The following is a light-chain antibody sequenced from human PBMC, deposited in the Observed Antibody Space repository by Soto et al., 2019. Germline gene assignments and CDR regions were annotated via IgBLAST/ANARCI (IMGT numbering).Light chain of an antibody. CDR3: QQRSNWPIT. V-gene: IGKV3-11*01. CDR1: QSVSSY. Sequence: EIVLRQSAASVSVSPGERATLSGMASQSVSSYLAWYQQKPGQAPRLLIYDASNRATGIPARFSGSGSGTDFTLTISSLEPEDFAVYYCQQRSNWPITFGQGTRLEIK. J-gene: IGKJ5*01. CDR2: DAS.